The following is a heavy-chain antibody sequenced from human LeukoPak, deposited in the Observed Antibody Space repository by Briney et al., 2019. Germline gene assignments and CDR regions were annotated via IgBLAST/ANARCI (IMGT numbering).Heavy chain of an antibody. CDR2: ISYDERGK. CDR3: STDGTPKFEH. D-gene: IGHD3-16*01. Sequence: GGSLRLSCAASGFGFNYYGMVWFRQSPGKGLEWVATISYDERGKHYADSVQGRFAISRDNSKSVLYLQLDYLRPEDTAVYYCSTDGTPKFEHWGQGTLVTVSS. CDR1: GFGFNYYG. V-gene: IGHV3-30*03. J-gene: IGHJ1*01.